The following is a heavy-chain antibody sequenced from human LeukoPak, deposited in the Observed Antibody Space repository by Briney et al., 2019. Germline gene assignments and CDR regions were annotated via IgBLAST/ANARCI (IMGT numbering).Heavy chain of an antibody. Sequence: SETLSLTSTVSAYSISSGYYWGWIRQPPGKGLEWIGSIYHSGSTNYNPSLKSRATISVHTPKNQFSLKRTFVTAADTAVYYCARELAGNYFFSDYWGQGTLVTVSS. CDR2: IYHSGST. CDR1: AYSISSGYY. CDR3: ARELAGNYFFSDY. D-gene: IGHD1-26*01. V-gene: IGHV4-38-2*02. J-gene: IGHJ4*02.